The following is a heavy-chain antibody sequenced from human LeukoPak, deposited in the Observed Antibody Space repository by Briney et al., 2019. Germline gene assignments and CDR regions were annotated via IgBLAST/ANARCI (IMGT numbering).Heavy chain of an antibody. CDR1: GFTFSSYA. CDR3: ARDQSLLITMPTDAFDI. J-gene: IGHJ3*02. CDR2: ISYDGSNK. Sequence: PGGSLRLSCAASGFTFSSYAMHWVRQAPGKGLEWVAVISYDGSNKYYADSVKGRFTISRDNSENTLYLQMNSLRAEDTAVYYCARDQSLLITMPTDAFDIWGQGTMVTVSS. D-gene: IGHD3-10*01. V-gene: IGHV3-30-3*01.